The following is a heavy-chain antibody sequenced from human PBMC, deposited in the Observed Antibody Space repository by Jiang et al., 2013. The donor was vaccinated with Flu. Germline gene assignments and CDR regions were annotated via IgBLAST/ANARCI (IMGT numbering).Heavy chain of an antibody. J-gene: IGHJ4*02. CDR2: IYYSGST. CDR3: ARAGVYYDTSHSYFDY. Sequence: GPGLVKPSETLSLTCTVSGGSISSYYWSWIRQPPGKGLEWIGYIYYSGSTNYNPSLKSRVTISVDTSKNQFSLKLSSVTAADTAVYYCARAGVYYDTSHSYFDYWGQGTLVTVSS. D-gene: IGHD3-22*01. CDR1: GGSISSYY. V-gene: IGHV4-59*01.